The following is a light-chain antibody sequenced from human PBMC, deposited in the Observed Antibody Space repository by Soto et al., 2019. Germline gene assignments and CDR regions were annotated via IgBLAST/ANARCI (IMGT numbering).Light chain of an antibody. CDR1: SSNIGAGYD. J-gene: IGLJ1*01. CDR3: SSFTSSSTYV. Sequence: QSVLTQPPSVSGAPGQRVTISCTGSSSNIGAGYDVHWYQQLPGTAPKLLIYGNSNRPSGVPDQFSGSKSGTSASLVITGLQAEDEADYYCSSFTSSSTYVFGTGTKLTVL. CDR2: GNS. V-gene: IGLV1-40*01.